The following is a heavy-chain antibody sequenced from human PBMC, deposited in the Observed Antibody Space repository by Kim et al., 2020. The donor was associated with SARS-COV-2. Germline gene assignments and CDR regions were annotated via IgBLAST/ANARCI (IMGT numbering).Heavy chain of an antibody. CDR2: IWYDGSNK. V-gene: IGHV3-33*01. CDR1: GFTFSSYG. CDR3: AGGDLYSSSWYY. Sequence: GGSLRLSCAASGFTFSSYGMHWVRQAPGKGLEWVAVIWYDGSNKYYADSVKGRFTISRDNSKNTLYLQMNSLRAEDTAVYYCAGGDLYSSSWYYWGQGTLVTVSS. J-gene: IGHJ4*02. D-gene: IGHD6-13*01.